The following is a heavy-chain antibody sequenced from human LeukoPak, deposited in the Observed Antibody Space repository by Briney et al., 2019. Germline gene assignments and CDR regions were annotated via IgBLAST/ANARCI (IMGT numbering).Heavy chain of an antibody. V-gene: IGHV4-34*01. D-gene: IGHD3-3*01. J-gene: IGHJ6*02. CDR3: ARAPVLRFLEWPTGYYYYGMDV. CDR1: GGSFSGYY. CDR2: INHSGST. Sequence: SETLSLTCAVYGGSFSGYYWSWIRQPPGEGLEWIGEINHSGSTNYNPSLKSRVTISVDTSKNQFSLKLSSVTAADTAVYYCARAPVLRFLEWPTGYYYYGMDVWGQGTTVTVSS.